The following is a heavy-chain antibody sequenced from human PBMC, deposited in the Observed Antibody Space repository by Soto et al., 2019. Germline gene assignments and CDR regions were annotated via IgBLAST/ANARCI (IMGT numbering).Heavy chain of an antibody. Sequence: ASVKVSCKASGYTFTSYGISWVRQAPGQGLEWMGWISAYNGNTNYAQKLQGRVTMTTDTSTSTAYMELRSLRSDDTAVYYCARVSVKHIVVVAHDYWGQGTLVTVSS. CDR3: ARVSVKHIVVVAHDY. V-gene: IGHV1-18*01. CDR2: ISAYNGNT. CDR1: GYTFTSYG. J-gene: IGHJ4*02. D-gene: IGHD2-21*01.